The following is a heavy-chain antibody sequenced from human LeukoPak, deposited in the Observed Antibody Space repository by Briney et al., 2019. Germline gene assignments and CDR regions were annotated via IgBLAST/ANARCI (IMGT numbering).Heavy chain of an antibody. CDR3: ASQGLTISFGAFDI. CDR1: GFTVSSNY. D-gene: IGHD3-9*01. V-gene: IGHV3-53*01. J-gene: IGHJ3*02. CDR2: IYSGGST. Sequence: GGSLRLSCAASGFTVSSNYMSWVRQAPGKGLEWVSVIYSGGSTYYADSVKGRFTISKDNSKNTLYLQMNSLRAEDTAVYYCASQGLTISFGAFDIWGQGTMVTVSS.